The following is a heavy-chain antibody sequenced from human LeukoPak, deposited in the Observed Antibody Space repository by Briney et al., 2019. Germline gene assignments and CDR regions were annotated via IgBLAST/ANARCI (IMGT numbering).Heavy chain of an antibody. V-gene: IGHV1-18*01. CDR1: GYTFNTYG. J-gene: IGHJ6*03. CDR3: ARDLGSSSWPLQLYYYYYMDV. CDR2: ISGYNGKT. Sequence: ASVKVSCKASGYTFNTYGITWVRQAPGQGLEWMGWISGYNGKTKYAQNLQGRVTMTTDTSTSTAYMELRSLRSDDTAVYYCARDLGSSSWPLQLYYYYYMDVWGKGTTVTVSS. D-gene: IGHD6-13*01.